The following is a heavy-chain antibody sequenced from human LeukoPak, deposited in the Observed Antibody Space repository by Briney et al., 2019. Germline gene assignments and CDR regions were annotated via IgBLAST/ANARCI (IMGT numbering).Heavy chain of an antibody. D-gene: IGHD5-18*01. J-gene: IGHJ4*02. V-gene: IGHV1-69*13. CDR1: GGTFSSYA. CDR2: IIPIFGTA. CDR3: ARAGTADVDTAMVYFDY. Sequence: ASVKVSCKASGGTFSSYAISWVRQAPGQGLEWMGGIIPIFGTANYAQKFQGRVTITADESTSTAHMELSSLRSEDTAVYYCARAGTADVDTAMVYFDYWGQGTLVTVSS.